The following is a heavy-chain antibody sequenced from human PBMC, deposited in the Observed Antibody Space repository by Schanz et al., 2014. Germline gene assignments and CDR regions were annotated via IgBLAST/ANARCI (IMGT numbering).Heavy chain of an antibody. J-gene: IGHJ4*02. CDR2: ISSSSSYI. V-gene: IGHV3-21*01. CDR1: GLNFDYYG. Sequence: VQLVESGGGVVQPGRSLRLSCATSGLNFDYYGMNWVRQAPGKGLEWVSSISSSSSYISYADSVKGRFTISRDNAKNTLYLLLNSLRAEDTAVYYCARDGDFDYWGQGTLVTVSS. CDR3: ARDGDFDY.